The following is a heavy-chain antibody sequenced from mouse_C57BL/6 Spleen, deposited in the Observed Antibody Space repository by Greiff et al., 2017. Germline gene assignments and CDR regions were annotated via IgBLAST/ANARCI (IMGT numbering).Heavy chain of an antibody. CDR3: ARYYDYDERYFDV. Sequence: QVQLQQPGAELVRPGSSVKLSCKASGYTFTSYWMHWVKQRPIQGLEWIGNIDPSDSETHYNQKFKDKATLTVDKSSSTAYMQLSSLTSEDSAVYYCARYYDYDERYFDVWGTGTTVTVSS. CDR2: IDPSDSET. V-gene: IGHV1-52*01. D-gene: IGHD2-4*01. CDR1: GYTFTSYW. J-gene: IGHJ1*03.